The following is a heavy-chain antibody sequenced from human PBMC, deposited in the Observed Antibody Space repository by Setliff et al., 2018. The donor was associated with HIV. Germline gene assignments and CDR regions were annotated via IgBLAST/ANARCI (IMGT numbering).Heavy chain of an antibody. J-gene: IGHJ4*02. D-gene: IGHD3-10*01. CDR1: GYTFTSHY. V-gene: IGHV1-3*03. Sequence: ASVKVSCKASGYTFTSHYIHWVRQAPGQRLEWVGWINTDNGDTKYSQDFQGRVTISRDTSASTAHMELSSLRSEDMAVYYCARSQINLVRGVVHYFDYWGQGTLVTVSS. CDR2: INTDNGDT. CDR3: ARSQINLVRGVVHYFDY.